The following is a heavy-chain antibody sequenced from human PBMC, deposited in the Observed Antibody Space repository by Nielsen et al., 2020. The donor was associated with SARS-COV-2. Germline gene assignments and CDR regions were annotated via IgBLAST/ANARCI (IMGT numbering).Heavy chain of an antibody. CDR2: INPSGGST. CDR3: AGGGGVGSRVIDY. D-gene: IGHD1-26*01. V-gene: IGHV1-46*01. Sequence: ASVKVSCKASGGTFSSYAISWVRQAPGQGLEWMGIINPSGGSTSYAQKFQGRVTMTRDTSTSTVYMELSSLRSEDTAVYYCAGGGGVGSRVIDYWGQGTLVTVSS. J-gene: IGHJ4*02. CDR1: GGTFSSYA.